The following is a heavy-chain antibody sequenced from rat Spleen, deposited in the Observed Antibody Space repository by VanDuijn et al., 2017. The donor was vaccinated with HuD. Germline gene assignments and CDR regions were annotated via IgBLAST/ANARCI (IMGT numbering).Heavy chain of an antibody. CDR3: TRDILWAFFDY. V-gene: IGHV5-58*01. Sequence: EVQLVESGGGLVQPGRSLRLSCVASGFTFSRYWMYWVRQAPGKGLEWVSSISYEGSSTYYGDSVKGRFTISRDNAKSTLYLQMNSLRSEDTATYYCTRDILWAFFDYWGQGVMVTVSS. D-gene: IGHD1-7*01. J-gene: IGHJ2*01. CDR2: ISYEGSST. CDR1: GFTFSRYW.